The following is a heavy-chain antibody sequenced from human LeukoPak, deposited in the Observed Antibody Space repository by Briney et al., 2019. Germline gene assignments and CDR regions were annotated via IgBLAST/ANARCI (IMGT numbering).Heavy chain of an antibody. J-gene: IGHJ2*01. V-gene: IGHV4-59*01. CDR2: IYYSGST. Sequence: PSETLSLTCTVSGGSSSSYYWSWIRQPPGKGLEWIGYIYYSGSTNYNPSLKSRVTISVDTSTNQFSLKLSSVTAADTAVYYCARASWYFDLWGRGTLVTVSS. CDR3: ARASWYFDL. CDR1: GGSSSSYY.